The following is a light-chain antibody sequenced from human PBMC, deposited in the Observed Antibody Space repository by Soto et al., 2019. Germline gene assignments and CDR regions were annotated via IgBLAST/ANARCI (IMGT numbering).Light chain of an antibody. Sequence: QSVLTQPASVSGSPGQSITISCTGTSSDVGGYNSVSWYQQHPGKVPKIMIYDVSIRPSGVPDRFSGSKSGNTASLTISGLQAADEADYYCSSYTSISALVFGTGTKLTVL. CDR2: DVS. CDR1: SSDVGGYNS. CDR3: SSYTSISALV. V-gene: IGLV2-14*01. J-gene: IGLJ1*01.